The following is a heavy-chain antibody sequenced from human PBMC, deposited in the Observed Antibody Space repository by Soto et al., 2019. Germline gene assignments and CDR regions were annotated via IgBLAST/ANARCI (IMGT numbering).Heavy chain of an antibody. V-gene: IGHV1-46*03. CDR2: INPSGGST. CDR1: GYTFTSYG. J-gene: IGHJ4*02. Sequence: ASVKVSCKASGYTFTSYGMHWVRQAPGQGLEWMGIINPSGGSTSYAQKFQGRVTMTRDTSTSTVYMELSSLRSEDTAVYYCARAPPTTAFDYWGQGTLVTVSS. D-gene: IGHD4-17*01. CDR3: ARAPPTTAFDY.